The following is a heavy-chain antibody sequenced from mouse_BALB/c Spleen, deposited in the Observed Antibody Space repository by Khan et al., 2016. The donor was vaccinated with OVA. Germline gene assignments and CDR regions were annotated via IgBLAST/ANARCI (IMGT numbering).Heavy chain of an antibody. CDR2: IIYTGYT. D-gene: IGHD2-14*01. CDR3: ARSTYRYAFVY. V-gene: IGHV3-8*02. CDR1: GDSITTGY. Sequence: EVQLQESGPSLVKPSQTLSLTCSVTGDSITTGYWNWIRKFPGNKLEYMGYIIYTGYTYSNPSLKSRISITRHTSNNQYYLQLNSVTDEDPATYYCARSTYRYAFVYWGQGTLVTVSA. J-gene: IGHJ3*01.